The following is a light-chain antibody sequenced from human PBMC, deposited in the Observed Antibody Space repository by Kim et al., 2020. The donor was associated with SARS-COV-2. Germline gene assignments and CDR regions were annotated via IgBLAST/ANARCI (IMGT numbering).Light chain of an antibody. V-gene: IGLV3-1*01. CDR1: KLGDKY. Sequence: VSPGQTASITCSGDKLGDKYAFWYQQKPGQSPVLVIYQDSKRPSGIPERFSGSNAGNTATLTISGTQAMDEADYYCQAWDSSTWVFGGGTQLTVL. CDR2: QDS. CDR3: QAWDSSTWV. J-gene: IGLJ3*02.